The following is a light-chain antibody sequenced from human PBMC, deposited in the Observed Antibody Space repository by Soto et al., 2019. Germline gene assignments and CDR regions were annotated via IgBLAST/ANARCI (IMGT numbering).Light chain of an antibody. CDR1: QSVSHY. Sequence: EIVMTQSPATLSLSAGERDTISGRASQSVSHYLAWYQQKPGQAHRLLIYDASTRASGIPARSSGSGSGTDFTLTTSSLDPQDLAVYYGQQRNNWPPVTVGDGTAVEI. J-gene: IGKJ4*01. CDR2: DAS. CDR3: QQRNNWPPVT. V-gene: IGKV3-11*01.